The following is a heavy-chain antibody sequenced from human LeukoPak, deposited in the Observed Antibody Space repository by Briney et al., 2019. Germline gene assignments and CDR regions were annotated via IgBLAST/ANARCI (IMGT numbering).Heavy chain of an antibody. J-gene: IGHJ4*02. CDR1: GGSISSYY. CDR3: ARGSSGWYAPVLYFDY. D-gene: IGHD6-19*01. CDR2: IYYSGST. Sequence: SETLSLTCTVSGGSISSYYWSWIRQPPGKGLEWFGYIYYSGSTNYNPSLKSRVTISVDTSKNQFSLKLSSVTAADTAVYYCARGSSGWYAPVLYFDYWGQGTLVTVSS. V-gene: IGHV4-59*08.